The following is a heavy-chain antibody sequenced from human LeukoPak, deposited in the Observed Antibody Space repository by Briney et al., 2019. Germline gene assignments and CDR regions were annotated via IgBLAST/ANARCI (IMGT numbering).Heavy chain of an antibody. V-gene: IGHV4-34*01. J-gene: IGHJ4*02. Sequence: PSETLSLTCAVYGGSFSGYYWSWIRQPPGKGLEWIGVINHSGSTNYNPSLKSRVTISVDTSKNQFSLKLSSVTAADTAVYYCARVRRAPYDFWSGSRPLDYWGQGTLVTVSS. D-gene: IGHD3-3*01. CDR1: GGSFSGYY. CDR3: ARVRRAPYDFWSGSRPLDY. CDR2: INHSGST.